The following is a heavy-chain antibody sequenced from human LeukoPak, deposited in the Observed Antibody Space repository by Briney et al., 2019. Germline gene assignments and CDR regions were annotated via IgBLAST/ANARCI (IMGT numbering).Heavy chain of an antibody. CDR1: GGSFSGYY. CDR3: ARRYCSGGSCYSGFDY. CDR2: INHSGST. D-gene: IGHD2-15*01. Sequence: SETLSLTCAVYGGSFSGYYWSWIRQPPGKGLEWIGEINHSGSTNYNPSLKSRVTISVDTSKNQFSLKLSSVTAADTAVYYCARRYCSGGSCYSGFDYWGQGTLVTVSS. V-gene: IGHV4-34*01. J-gene: IGHJ4*02.